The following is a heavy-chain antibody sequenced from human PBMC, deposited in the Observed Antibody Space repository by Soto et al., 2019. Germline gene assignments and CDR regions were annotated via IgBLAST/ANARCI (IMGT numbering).Heavy chain of an antibody. D-gene: IGHD5-12*01. J-gene: IGHJ2*01. V-gene: IGHV1-69*12. Sequence: QVQLVQSGAEXXXXXXXVXXSCKASXGTFSNYPISWVRQAPGQGLEWMGGIIPIFGTVNYAQKFQGRVTITADESTSTAYMELSSLRSEDTAVYYCARGNHRWLQLWYFDLWXXGTLVTVSS. CDR3: ARGNHRWLQLWYFDL. CDR1: XGTFSNYP. CDR2: IIPIFGTV.